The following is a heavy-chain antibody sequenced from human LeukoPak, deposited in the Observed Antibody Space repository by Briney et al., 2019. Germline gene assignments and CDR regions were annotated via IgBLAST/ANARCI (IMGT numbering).Heavy chain of an antibody. V-gene: IGHV3-23*01. D-gene: IGHD5-12*01. CDR2: ISASGGNT. Sequence: GGSLRLSCAASGFTFSSYVMSWVRQAPGKGLEWVSIISASGGNTYYADSVKGRFTVSRDNSKNTLFLQMNSLRAEDTAVYYCAKLEKWIPAPFCDWSQGTLVTVSS. CDR3: AKLEKWIPAPFCD. J-gene: IGHJ4*02. CDR1: GFTFSSYV.